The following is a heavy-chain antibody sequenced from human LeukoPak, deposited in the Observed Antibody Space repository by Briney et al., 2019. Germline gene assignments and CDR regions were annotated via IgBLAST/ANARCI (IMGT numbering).Heavy chain of an antibody. Sequence: ASVKVSCKASGGTFISYAISWVGQARGQGREGMGGIIPIFGTANYAQKFQGRVTITADESTSTAYMELGSLRSEDTAVYYCLASPGYCSSTSCYMIDYWGQGTLVTVSS. V-gene: IGHV1-69*01. J-gene: IGHJ4*02. CDR3: LASPGYCSSTSCYMIDY. D-gene: IGHD2-2*02. CDR1: GGTFISYA. CDR2: IIPIFGTA.